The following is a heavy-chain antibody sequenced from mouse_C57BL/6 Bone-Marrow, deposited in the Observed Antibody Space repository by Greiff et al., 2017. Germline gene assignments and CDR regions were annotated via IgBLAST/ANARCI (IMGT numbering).Heavy chain of an antibody. D-gene: IGHD2-4*01. Sequence: QVQLQQPGAELVMPGASVKLSCKASGYTFTSYWMHWVKQRPGQGLEWIGEIDPSDSYTNYNQKFKGKSTFTVDTSSSTAYMQLSSLTSEYSAVYYCARERILGLRREDGIDYWGQGTTLTVSS. CDR3: ARERILGLRREDGIDY. CDR1: GYTFTSYW. J-gene: IGHJ2*01. V-gene: IGHV1-69*01. CDR2: IDPSDSYT.